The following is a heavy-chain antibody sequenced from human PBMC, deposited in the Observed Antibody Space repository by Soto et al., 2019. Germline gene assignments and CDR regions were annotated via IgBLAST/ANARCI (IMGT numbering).Heavy chain of an antibody. V-gene: IGHV3-23*01. J-gene: IGHJ4*02. Sequence: EVQLLESGGGLVQPGGSLRLSCAASGFTFSSYAMSWVRQAPGKGLEWVSAISGSGGSTYYADSVKGRFTISRDNSKNTLYLQMNSLRAADTAVYYCAKDEGRYSSSWYDYWGQGTLVTVSS. CDR1: GFTFSSYA. CDR3: AKDEGRYSSSWYDY. D-gene: IGHD6-13*01. CDR2: ISGSGGST.